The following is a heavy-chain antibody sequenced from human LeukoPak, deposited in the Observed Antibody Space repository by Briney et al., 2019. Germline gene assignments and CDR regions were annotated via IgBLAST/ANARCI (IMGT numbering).Heavy chain of an antibody. CDR1: GFTFDDYA. J-gene: IGHJ4*02. V-gene: IGHV3-9*01. Sequence: GGSLRLSCAASGFTFDDYAMDWVRQAPGKGLEWVSGISWNSGSIGYADSVKGRFTISRDNSKNTLYLQMNSLRAEDTVVYYCAKDRYGGNSNDYWGQGTLVTVSS. CDR3: AKDRYGGNSNDY. CDR2: ISWNSGSI. D-gene: IGHD4-23*01.